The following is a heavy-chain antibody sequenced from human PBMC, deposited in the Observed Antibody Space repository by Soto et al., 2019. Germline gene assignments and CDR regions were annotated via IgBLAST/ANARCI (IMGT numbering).Heavy chain of an antibody. CDR2: MHHGGNP. J-gene: IGHJ5*02. Sequence: QVQLQESGPGLVKPSGTLSLTCAVYGDSITNNNWWTWLRQSPGKGLEWIGEMHHGGNPDYNPSLRSRVTISVDKSKNQFSLHLSSVTAADSAVYYCARTSGGTYSFDPWGQGTLVTVSS. D-gene: IGHD3-10*01. CDR3: ARTSGGTYSFDP. V-gene: IGHV4-4*02. CDR1: GDSITNNNW.